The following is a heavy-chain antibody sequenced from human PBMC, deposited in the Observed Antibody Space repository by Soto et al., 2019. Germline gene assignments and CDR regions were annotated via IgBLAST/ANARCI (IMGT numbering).Heavy chain of an antibody. CDR3: AKTISRYVYDACDI. CDR1: GFTFSSYG. V-gene: IGHV3-30*18. CDR2: ISDDGSNK. J-gene: IGHJ3*02. D-gene: IGHD5-18*01. Sequence: QVQLVESGGGVVQPGRSLRLSCAASGFTFSSYGIHWVRQAPGKGLEWVAVISDDGSNKNYADSVKGRFTISSDNSKNTLYLQMNSLRAVDTAVYYCAKTISRYVYDACDIWGQGTMVTVSS.